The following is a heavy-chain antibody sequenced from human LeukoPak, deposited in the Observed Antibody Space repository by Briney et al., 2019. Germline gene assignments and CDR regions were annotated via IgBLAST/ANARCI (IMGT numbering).Heavy chain of an antibody. CDR2: ISSSSGPI. D-gene: IGHD1-1*01. CDR3: ARGFRGNYYYMDV. CDR1: GFTFSSYS. J-gene: IGHJ6*03. Sequence: GGSLRLSCAASGFTFSSYSMNWVRQAPGKGLEWVSYISSSSGPIYYADSVKGRFTISRDNAKNSLYLQMNSLRAEDTAVYYCARGFRGNYYYMDVWGKGTTVTVSS. V-gene: IGHV3-48*01.